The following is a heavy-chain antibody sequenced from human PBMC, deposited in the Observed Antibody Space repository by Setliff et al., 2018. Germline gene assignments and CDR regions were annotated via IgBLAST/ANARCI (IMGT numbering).Heavy chain of an antibody. CDR1: GGSISSGCYY. CDR3: ARDPLTTNRRRAFDI. V-gene: IGHV4-31*03. D-gene: IGHD4-17*01. Sequence: SETLSLTCTVSGGSISSGCYYWSWIRQHTGKGLEWIGYIYYSGTTYYNQYLKGRVTISVDTSKNQFSLKLSSVTAADTAVYYCARDPLTTNRRRAFDIWGQGTMVTVSS. CDR2: IYYSGTT. J-gene: IGHJ3*02.